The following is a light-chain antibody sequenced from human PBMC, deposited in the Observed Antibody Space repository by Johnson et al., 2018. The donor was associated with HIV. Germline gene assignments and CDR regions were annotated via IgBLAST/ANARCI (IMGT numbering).Light chain of an antibody. CDR1: SSNIGNNY. V-gene: IGLV1-51*01. CDR3: GTGDSSPRSGF. J-gene: IGLJ1*01. CDR2: DNN. Sequence: QAVLTQPPSVSAAPGQKVTISCSGSSSNIGNNYVSWYQQLPGTAPKLLIYDNNKRPSGIPDRFSGSKSGTSATLGITGLQTGDEADYYCGTGDSSPRSGFFGTGTKVTVL.